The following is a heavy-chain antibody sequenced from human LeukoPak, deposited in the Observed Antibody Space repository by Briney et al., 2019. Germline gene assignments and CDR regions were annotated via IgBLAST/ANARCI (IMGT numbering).Heavy chain of an antibody. V-gene: IGHV1-69*04. CDR3: ARGDRYDYVWGSYRLGDY. J-gene: IGHJ4*02. CDR2: IIPILGIA. Sequence: ASVKVSCKASGYTFTSYAISWVRQAPGQGLEWMGRIIPILGIANYAQKFQGRVTITADKSTSTAYMELSSLRSEDTAVYYCARGDRYDYVWGSYRLGDYWGQGTLVTVSS. CDR1: GYTFTSYA. D-gene: IGHD3-16*02.